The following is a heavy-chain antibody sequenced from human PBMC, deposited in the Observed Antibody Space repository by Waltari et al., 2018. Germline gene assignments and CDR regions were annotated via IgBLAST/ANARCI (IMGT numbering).Heavy chain of an antibody. CDR1: GFTFHTYS. D-gene: IGHD6-19*01. CDR3: AKEIYRIGRPCFDY. CDR2: ITSGGGDT. J-gene: IGHJ4*02. Sequence: QLLESGGGWRQAGGSPRLSCAACGFTFHTYSMRWVRQDPGKGPEWVSGITSGGGDTYYTDSVRGRFTISRDNSKNTVYLQMNSLRHEDTAVYYCAKEIYRIGRPCFDYWGQGVRVTVSS. V-gene: IGHV3-23*01.